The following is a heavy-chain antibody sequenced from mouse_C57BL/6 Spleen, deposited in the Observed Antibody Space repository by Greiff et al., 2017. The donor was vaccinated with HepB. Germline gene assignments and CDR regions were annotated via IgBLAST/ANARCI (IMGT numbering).Heavy chain of an antibody. CDR1: GYTFPSYW. V-gene: IGHV1-72*01. Sequence: QVQLQQPGAELVKPGASVRLSCKASGYTFPSYWMHWVKQRPGRGLGWIGRIDPNGGVIKYNEKFKSKATLTVDKPSSTAYMQLSSLTSEDSAVYYCARGGLRLDYWGQGTTLTVSS. D-gene: IGHD2-4*01. J-gene: IGHJ2*01. CDR3: ARGGLRLDY. CDR2: IDPNGGVI.